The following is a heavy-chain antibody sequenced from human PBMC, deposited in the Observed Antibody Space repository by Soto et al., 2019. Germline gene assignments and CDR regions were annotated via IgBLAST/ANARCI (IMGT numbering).Heavy chain of an antibody. J-gene: IGHJ4*02. V-gene: IGHV1-69*13. Sequence: SVKVYCTCSGDALSSYARDWVRQAPGQGLEWMGGIIPIFGTANYSQKFQGRVTITADESTSTAYMELSSLRSEDTAVYYCARDHDYYDSSGYDHWGQGTLVTVSS. CDR3: ARDHDYYDSSGYDH. D-gene: IGHD3-22*01. CDR1: GDALSSYA. CDR2: IIPIFGTA.